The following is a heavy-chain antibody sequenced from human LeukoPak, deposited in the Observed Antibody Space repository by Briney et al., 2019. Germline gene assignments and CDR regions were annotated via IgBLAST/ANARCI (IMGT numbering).Heavy chain of an antibody. CDR3: AKDIRYYYGSGSYYNVDYYYGMDV. CDR2: ISRDGGST. D-gene: IGHD3-10*01. CDR1: GFTFDDYA. J-gene: IGHJ6*02. Sequence: QTGGSLRLSCAASGFTFDDYAMHWVRQAPGKGLEWVSLISRDGGSTYYADSVKGRFTISRDNSKNSLYLQMNSLKTEDTALYYCAKDIRYYYGSGSYYNVDYYYGMDVWGQGTTVTVSS. V-gene: IGHV3-43*02.